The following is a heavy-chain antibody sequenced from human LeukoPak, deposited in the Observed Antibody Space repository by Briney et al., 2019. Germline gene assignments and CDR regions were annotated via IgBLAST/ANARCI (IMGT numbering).Heavy chain of an antibody. CDR2: IYHSGST. CDR1: GYSISSGYY. J-gene: IGHJ4*02. D-gene: IGHD3-3*01. V-gene: IGHV4-38-2*01. CDR3: ASDKRYYDFWSGYPWYFDY. Sequence: PSETLSLTRAVSGYSISSGYYWGWIRQPPGKGLEWIGSIYHSGSTYYNPSLKSRVTISVDTSKNQFSLKLSSVTAADTAVYYCASDKRYYDFWSGYPWYFDYWGQGTLVTVSS.